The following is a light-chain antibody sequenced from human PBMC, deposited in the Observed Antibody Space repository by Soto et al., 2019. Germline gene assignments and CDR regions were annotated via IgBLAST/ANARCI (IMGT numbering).Light chain of an antibody. Sequence: DIQMTQSPSSLSASVGDRVTITCRASQSISSYLNWYQQKPGKAPKLLIYAASSLQSGVPSRFSGSGSGTDVTLTISSLQPEDFATYYCQQSYSTPYTFGQGPSWRSN. J-gene: IGKJ2*01. V-gene: IGKV1-39*01. CDR2: AAS. CDR3: QQSYSTPYT. CDR1: QSISSY.